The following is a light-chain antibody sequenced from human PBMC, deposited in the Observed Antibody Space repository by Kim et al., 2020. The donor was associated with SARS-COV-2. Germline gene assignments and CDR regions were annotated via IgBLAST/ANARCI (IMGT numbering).Light chain of an antibody. CDR3: ASWDDSLSGRV. J-gene: IGLJ6*01. CDR2: RNN. V-gene: IGLV1-47*01. CDR1: SSNIGSNY. Sequence: QSVLTQPPSASGTPGQRVTIPCSGSSSNIGSNYVYWYQRLPGTAPKLLIYRNNHRPSGVPDRFSGSKSGTSASLAITGLRSEDEADYFCASWDDSLSGRVFGGGTKVTVL.